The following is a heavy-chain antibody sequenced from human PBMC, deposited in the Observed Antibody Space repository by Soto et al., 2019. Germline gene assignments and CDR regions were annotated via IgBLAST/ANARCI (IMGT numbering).Heavy chain of an antibody. Sequence: QVQLVESGGGVVQPGRSLRLSCAASGFTFSSYGTHWVRQAPGKGLEWVAVIWYDGSNKYYADSVKGRFTISRDNSKNTLYLQMNSLRAEDTAVYYCAREGARGMATITAVPIDYWGQGTLVTVSS. J-gene: IGHJ4*02. D-gene: IGHD5-12*01. CDR3: AREGARGMATITAVPIDY. V-gene: IGHV3-33*01. CDR1: GFTFSSYG. CDR2: IWYDGSNK.